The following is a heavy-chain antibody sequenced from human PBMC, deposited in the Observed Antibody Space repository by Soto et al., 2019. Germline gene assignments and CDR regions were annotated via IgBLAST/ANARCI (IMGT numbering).Heavy chain of an antibody. D-gene: IGHD3-10*01. V-gene: IGHV4-4*02. CDR3: ARYYYYGSENGGGKYYYYYIDV. Sequence: QVQLQESGPGLVKPSGTLSLTCAVSSGSISSSNWWSWVRQPPGKGLGWIGVIYLSGSTNYNPSRKSRVTISVDKSKNQSSLKLSSVTAADTAVYYCARYYYYGSENGGGKYYYYYIDVWGKGTTVTVSS. J-gene: IGHJ6*03. CDR2: IYLSGST. CDR1: SGSISSSNW.